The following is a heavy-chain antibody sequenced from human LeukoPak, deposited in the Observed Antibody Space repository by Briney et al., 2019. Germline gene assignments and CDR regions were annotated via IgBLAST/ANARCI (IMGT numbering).Heavy chain of an antibody. Sequence: GGSLRLSCAASGFSLDDYAMHWVRQAPAKGLEWVSGISWNSGSIGYADSVKGRFTISRDNAKNSLYLQMNSLRAEDMALYYCAKDSCSSISCYTVDWGQGTLVTVSS. CDR1: GFSLDDYA. V-gene: IGHV3-9*03. D-gene: IGHD2-2*02. CDR3: AKDSCSSISCYTVD. CDR2: ISWNSGSI. J-gene: IGHJ4*02.